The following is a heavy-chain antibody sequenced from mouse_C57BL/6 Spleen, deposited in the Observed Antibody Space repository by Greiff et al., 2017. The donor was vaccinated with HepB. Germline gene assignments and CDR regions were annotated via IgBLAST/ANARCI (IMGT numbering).Heavy chain of an antibody. CDR3: ASEAVTTVDYAMDY. D-gene: IGHD1-1*01. CDR2: IYPGDGDT. Sequence: QVQLQQSGPELVKPGASVKISCKASGYAFSSSWMNWVKQRPGKGLEWIGRIYPGDGDTNYNGKFKGKATLTADKSSSTAYMQLSSLTSEDSAVYFCASEAVTTVDYAMDYWGQGTSVTVSS. J-gene: IGHJ4*01. CDR1: GYAFSSSW. V-gene: IGHV1-82*01.